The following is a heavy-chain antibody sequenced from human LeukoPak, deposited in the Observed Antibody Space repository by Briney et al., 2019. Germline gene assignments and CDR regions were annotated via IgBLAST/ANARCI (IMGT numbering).Heavy chain of an antibody. CDR1: GGCFGGYY. J-gene: IGHJ6*03. V-gene: IGHV4-34*01. Sequence: PSETLSLTCAVYGGCFGGYYWSWIRQPPGKGLEWIGEINQSGSTNYNPSLQSRVTISVCTSKNQFSLKLSSVTAADTAVYYCAREMKATHHRYYYYYMVVWGKGTTVTVSS. CDR2: INQSGST. D-gene: IGHD1-1*01. CDR3: AREMKATHHRYYYYYMVV.